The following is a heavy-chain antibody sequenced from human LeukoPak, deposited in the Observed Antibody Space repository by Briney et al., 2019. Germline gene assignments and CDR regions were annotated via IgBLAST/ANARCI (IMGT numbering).Heavy chain of an antibody. D-gene: IGHD2-2*01. J-gene: IGHJ4*02. V-gene: IGHV3-66*01. CDR1: GFTFSSNY. CDR3: AICSSTSCYYFDY. Sequence: GGSLRLSCAASGFTFSSNYMSWVRQAPGKGLEWVSVIYSGGSTYYSDSVKGRFTISRDNSKNTLYLQMNSLRAEDTAVYYCAICSSTSCYYFDYWGQGTLVTVSS. CDR2: IYSGGST.